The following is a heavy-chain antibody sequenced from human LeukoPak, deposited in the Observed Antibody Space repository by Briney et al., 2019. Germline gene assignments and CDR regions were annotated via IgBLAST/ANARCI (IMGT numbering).Heavy chain of an antibody. CDR3: ARGRLTTVPY. J-gene: IGHJ4*02. CDR2: INHSGST. CDR1: GGSFSGYY. D-gene: IGHD4-11*01. Sequence: PSETLSLTCAVYGGSFSGYYWSWIRQPPGKGLEWIGEINHSGSTNYNPSLKSRVTISVDTSKNQFSLKLSSVTAADTAVYYCARGRLTTVPYWGQGTLVTVSP. V-gene: IGHV4-34*01.